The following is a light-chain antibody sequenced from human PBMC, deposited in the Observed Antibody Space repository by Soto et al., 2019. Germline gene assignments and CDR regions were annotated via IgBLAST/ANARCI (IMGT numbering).Light chain of an antibody. CDR2: GTS. CDR1: QNIYGS. CDR3: QQYNNWPWT. Sequence: EVVMTQSPASLSESPGERAALSSRASQNIYGSLAWYQQRPGQAPRLLIYGTSTRATGIPARFTGGGSGTDFTLTISDLQSEDFALYFCQQYNNWPWTFGGGTKVDIK. J-gene: IGKJ4*02. V-gene: IGKV3-15*01.